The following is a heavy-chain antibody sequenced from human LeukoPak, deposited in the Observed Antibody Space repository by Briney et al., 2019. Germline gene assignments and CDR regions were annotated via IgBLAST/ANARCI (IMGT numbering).Heavy chain of an antibody. V-gene: IGHV4-59*01. J-gene: IGHJ6*03. D-gene: IGHD3-3*01. Sequence: SETLSLTCTVSGGSISSYYWSWIRQPPGKGLEWIGYIYYSGSTNYNPSLKSRVTISVDTSKNQFSLKLSSVTAADTAVYYCARDYYDFWSGYRYYYMDVWGKGTTVTVSS. CDR2: IYYSGST. CDR1: GGSISSYY. CDR3: ARDYYDFWSGYRYYYMDV.